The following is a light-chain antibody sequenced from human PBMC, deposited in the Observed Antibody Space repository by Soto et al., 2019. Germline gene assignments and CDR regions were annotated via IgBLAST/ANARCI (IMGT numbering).Light chain of an antibody. Sequence: QSVPTQPASVSGSPGQSITISCTGTSSDVGGYNYVSWYQQHPGKAPKLMIYDVNNRPSGVSDRFSGSKSGNTASLTISGLQAEDEADYYCSSYTSSNTFYVFGTGTKVTVL. CDR3: SSYTSSNTFYV. J-gene: IGLJ1*01. CDR2: DVN. V-gene: IGLV2-14*01. CDR1: SSDVGGYNY.